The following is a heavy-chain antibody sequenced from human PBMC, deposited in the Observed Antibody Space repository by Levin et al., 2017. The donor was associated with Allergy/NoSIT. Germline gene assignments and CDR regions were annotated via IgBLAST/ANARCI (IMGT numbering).Heavy chain of an antibody. J-gene: IGHJ4*02. CDR3: ARGRLSSPEPPAFDY. D-gene: IGHD1-14*01. CDR1: GGSISSYY. V-gene: IGHV4-4*07. Sequence: SETLSLSCTVSGGSISSYYWSWIRQPAGKGLEWIGRIYTSGSTNYNPSLKSRVTMSVDTSKNQFSLKLSSVTAADTAVYYCARGRLSSPEPPAFDYWGQGTLVTVSS. CDR2: IYTSGST.